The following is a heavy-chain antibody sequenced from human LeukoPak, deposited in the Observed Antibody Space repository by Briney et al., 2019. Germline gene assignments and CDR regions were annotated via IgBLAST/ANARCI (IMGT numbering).Heavy chain of an antibody. Sequence: GGSLRLSCAASGFTFSSFSLHWVRQAPGKGLEWVALISFDGSNKYYADSVKGRFTISRDNSRNTLYLQMNSLRAEDTAVYYCAKGDYHGSGSPRGYYFDYWGQGTLVTVSS. CDR2: ISFDGSNK. CDR1: GFTFSSFS. V-gene: IGHV3-30-3*01. J-gene: IGHJ4*02. CDR3: AKGDYHGSGSPRGYYFDY. D-gene: IGHD3-10*01.